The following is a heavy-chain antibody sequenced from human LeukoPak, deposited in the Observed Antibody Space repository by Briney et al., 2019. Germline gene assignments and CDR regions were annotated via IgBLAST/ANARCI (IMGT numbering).Heavy chain of an antibody. CDR2: ISSSGSTI. J-gene: IGHJ4*02. CDR3: ARDLYGGTGTDMQDY. V-gene: IGHV3-48*01. D-gene: IGHD1-1*01. Sequence: GGSLRLSCAASGFTFSSYSMNWVRQAPGKGLEWVSYISSSGSTIYYADSVKGRFTISRDNAKNSLYLQMNSLRAEDTAVYYCARDLYGGTGTDMQDYWGQGTLVTVSS. CDR1: GFTFSSYS.